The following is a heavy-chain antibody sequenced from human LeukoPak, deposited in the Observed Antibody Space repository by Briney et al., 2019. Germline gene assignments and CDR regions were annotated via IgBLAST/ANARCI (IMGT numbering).Heavy chain of an antibody. J-gene: IGHJ4*02. V-gene: IGHV3-7*05. CDR3: TRDET. CDR1: GFTLSSYW. Sequence: GGSLRLSCAASGFTLSSYWMSWVRQAPGKGLEWVANIKHDGSEKYYVDSVKGRFTISRDNAKNSLYLQMNSLRAEDTAVYYCTRDETWGQGTLVTVAS. CDR2: IKHDGSEK.